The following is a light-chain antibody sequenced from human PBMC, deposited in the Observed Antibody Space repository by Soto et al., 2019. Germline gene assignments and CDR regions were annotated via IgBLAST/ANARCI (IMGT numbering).Light chain of an antibody. CDR3: QSYDSSLSGGV. CDR2: GNS. J-gene: IGLJ3*02. V-gene: IGLV1-40*01. Sequence: QLLLTQPPSVSGAPGQRVTISCTGSSSNIGAGYDVHWYQQLPGTAPKLLIYGNSNRPSGVPDRFSGSKSGTSASLAITGLQAEDEADYYCQSYDSSLSGGVFGGGTKLTVL. CDR1: SSNIGAGYD.